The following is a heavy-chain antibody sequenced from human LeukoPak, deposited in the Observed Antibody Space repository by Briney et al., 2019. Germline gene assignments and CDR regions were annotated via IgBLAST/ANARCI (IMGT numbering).Heavy chain of an antibody. D-gene: IGHD6-13*01. Sequence: PSGTLSLTCTVSGGSISSYYWSWIRQPAGKGLEWIGRIYTSGSTNYNPSLKSRVTMSVDTSKNQFSLKLSSVTAADTAVYYCARDNRYSSSWYGMDVWGQGTTVTVSS. CDR2: IYTSGST. CDR1: GGSISSYY. V-gene: IGHV4-4*07. CDR3: ARDNRYSSSWYGMDV. J-gene: IGHJ6*02.